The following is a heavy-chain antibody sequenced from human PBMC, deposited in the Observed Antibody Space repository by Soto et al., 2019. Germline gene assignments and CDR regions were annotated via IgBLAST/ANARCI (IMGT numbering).Heavy chain of an antibody. CDR2: INPANGNT. Sequence: QVQLVQSGAELKKPGASVNISCQASGFTFSDTLINWVRQGPGQMLEWMGWINPANGNTRYSEPFKGRVTISSLSSASTAYVALSDLTSEDTPVYYCARYIVSGGPRANDDFDVWGQGTMITVSS. V-gene: IGHV1-3*01. CDR1: GFTFSDTL. CDR3: ARYIVSGGPRANDDFDV. D-gene: IGHD1-26*01. J-gene: IGHJ3*01.